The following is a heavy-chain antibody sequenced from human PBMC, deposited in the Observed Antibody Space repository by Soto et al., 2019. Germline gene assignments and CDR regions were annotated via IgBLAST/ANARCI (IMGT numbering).Heavy chain of an antibody. CDR3: ARILWSSGWTRFDP. Sequence: QWQLQESGPGLVKPSETLSLTCTVSGASISSSSYYWGWIRQSPGKGLEWIGGIYYTGTTYYNPSIEIRVTISVDTAKNQYSLNLSIVTVADTGGYYCARILWSSGWTRFDPWGQGTLVIVSS. CDR2: IYYTGTT. V-gene: IGHV4-39*01. CDR1: GASISSSSYY. J-gene: IGHJ5*02. D-gene: IGHD6-19*01.